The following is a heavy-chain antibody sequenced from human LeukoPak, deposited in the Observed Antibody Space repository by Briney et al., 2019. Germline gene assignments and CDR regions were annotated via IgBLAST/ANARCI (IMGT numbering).Heavy chain of an antibody. D-gene: IGHD3-16*01. CDR1: GFTLSNYA. J-gene: IGHJ2*01. CDR2: ISYSSGSI. V-gene: IGHV3-23*01. CDR3: AKDVLRLNYGYFDL. Sequence: GGSLRLSCAASGFTLSNYAMSWVRQGPGKGPEWVAGISYSSGSIYYLDSVKGRFTISRDNSRNTLYLQMKSLRAEDTAVYYCAKDVLRLNYGYFDLWGRGTLVSVSP.